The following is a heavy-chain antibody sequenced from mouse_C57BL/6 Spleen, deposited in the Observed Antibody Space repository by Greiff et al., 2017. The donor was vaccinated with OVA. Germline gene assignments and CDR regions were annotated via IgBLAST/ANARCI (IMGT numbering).Heavy chain of an antibody. CDR1: GYTFTSYW. D-gene: IGHD2-4*01. CDR2: IDPSDSYT. CDR3: ARGLRRRIDY. J-gene: IGHJ2*01. V-gene: IGHV1-69*01. Sequence: QVQLQQSGAELVMPGASVKLSCKASGYTFTSYWMHWVKQRPGQGLEWIGEIDPSDSYTNYNQKFKGKSTLTVDKSSSTAYMQLSSLTSEDSAVYYCARGLRRRIDYWGQGTTLTVTS.